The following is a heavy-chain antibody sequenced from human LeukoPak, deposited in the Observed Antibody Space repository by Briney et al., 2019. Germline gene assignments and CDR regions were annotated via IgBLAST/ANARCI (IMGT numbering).Heavy chain of an antibody. CDR1: GFTFSSYS. CDR2: ISSSSSYI. Sequence: GGSLRLSCAASGFTFSSYSMNWVRQAPGKGLEWVSSISSSSSYIYYADSVKGRFTISRDNAKNSLYLQMNSLRAEDTAVYYCARDLDCSGCSCYLFDYWGQGTLVTVSS. V-gene: IGHV3-21*01. J-gene: IGHJ4*02. CDR3: ARDLDCSGCSCYLFDY. D-gene: IGHD2-15*01.